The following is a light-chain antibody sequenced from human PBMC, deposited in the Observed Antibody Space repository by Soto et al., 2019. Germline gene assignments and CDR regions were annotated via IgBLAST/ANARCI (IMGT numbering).Light chain of an antibody. CDR3: LQYSHLFT. CDR1: QDISNY. CDR2: DAS. Sequence: IPMTQSPSSLSASVGDRFTITCQASQDISNYLNWYQQKLGKAPKLLIYDASNLETGVPSRFSGSGSGTDFTFTIISLQPEDIATYYCLQYSHLFTFCQGTRLEIK. J-gene: IGKJ5*01. V-gene: IGKV1-33*01.